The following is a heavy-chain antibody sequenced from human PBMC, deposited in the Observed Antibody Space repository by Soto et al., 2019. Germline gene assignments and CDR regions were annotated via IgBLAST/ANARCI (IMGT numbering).Heavy chain of an antibody. CDR2: ITTIFGTA. CDR1: GGTFSSYA. V-gene: IGHV1-69*01. CDR3: ARDQRDVSGWYWDYYYGMDV. Sequence: QVQLVQSGAEVKKPGSSVKVSCKASGGTFSSYAISWVRQAPGQGLEWMGGITTIFGTANYAQKFQGRVTITADEPTSTAYMQMISLRSDETAVYYCARDQRDVSGWYWDYYYGMDVWGQGPSVTFAS. J-gene: IGHJ6*01. D-gene: IGHD6-19*01.